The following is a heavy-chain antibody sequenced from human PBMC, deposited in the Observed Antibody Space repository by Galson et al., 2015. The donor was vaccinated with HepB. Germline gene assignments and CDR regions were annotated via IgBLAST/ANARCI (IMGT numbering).Heavy chain of an antibody. CDR2: ISWNSGDI. V-gene: IGHV3-9*01. Sequence: SLRLSCAASGFIFDDYAVHWVRQAPGKGLEWVSGISWNSGDIGYADSVKGRFTISRDNTQCHLYLQMNSLTAEDTAFYYCVKDRRQQLVLRYFELWGRGTLVTVSS. CDR1: GFIFDDYA. J-gene: IGHJ2*01. CDR3: VKDRRQQLVLRYFEL. D-gene: IGHD3-22*01.